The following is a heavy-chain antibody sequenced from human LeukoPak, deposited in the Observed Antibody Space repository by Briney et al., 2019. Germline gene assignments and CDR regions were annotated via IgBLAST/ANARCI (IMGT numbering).Heavy chain of an antibody. Sequence: SETLSLTCTVSGGSISSYYWSWIRQPPGKGLEWIAYMYYSGGTNYNPSLKSRVTISVDTSKNQFSLKLSSVTAADTAVYYCARHWEFYYYGTASYYIGWFDPWGQGTLVSVSS. D-gene: IGHD3-10*01. CDR2: MYYSGGT. J-gene: IGHJ5*02. CDR3: ARHWEFYYYGTASYYIGWFDP. V-gene: IGHV4-59*08. CDR1: GGSISSYY.